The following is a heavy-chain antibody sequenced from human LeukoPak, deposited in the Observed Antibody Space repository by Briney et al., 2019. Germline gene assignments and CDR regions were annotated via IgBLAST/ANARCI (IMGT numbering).Heavy chain of an antibody. D-gene: IGHD6-19*01. V-gene: IGHV3-30-3*01. Sequence: GGSLRLSCAASGFTFSSYAMHWVRQAPGRGLEWVAGISYDGSNKYYADSVKGRFTVSRDNAKNSLYLQMNSLRVEDTAFYYCAKDNRRHYTSGPNPDSLHWGQGALVTVSS. J-gene: IGHJ4*02. CDR3: AKDNRRHYTSGPNPDSLH. CDR2: ISYDGSNK. CDR1: GFTFSSYA.